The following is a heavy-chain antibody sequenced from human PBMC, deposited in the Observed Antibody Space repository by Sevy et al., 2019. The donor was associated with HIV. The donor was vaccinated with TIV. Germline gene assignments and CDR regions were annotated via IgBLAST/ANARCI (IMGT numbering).Heavy chain of an antibody. CDR2: IYYDESSQ. CDR3: VRGRDYGNFDY. CDR1: GFNFSIYG. D-gene: IGHD4-17*01. V-gene: IGHV3-33*01. Sequence: GGSLRLSCAASGFNFSIYGMHWVRQAPGKGLEGVALIYYDESSQYYADSVKGRFTISRDNSKNTLYLQMNSLRVEDTALYYCVRGRDYGNFDYWGQGTLVTVSS. J-gene: IGHJ4*02.